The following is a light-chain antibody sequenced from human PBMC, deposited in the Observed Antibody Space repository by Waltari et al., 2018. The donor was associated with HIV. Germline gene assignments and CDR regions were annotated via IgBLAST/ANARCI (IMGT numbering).Light chain of an antibody. CDR2: WAS. J-gene: IGKJ1*01. V-gene: IGKV4-1*01. CDR3: HQYFSAPWT. CDR1: QSLLYSANNKNY. Sequence: DIVMTLSPDSMAVSLGERAPINCKSSQSLLYSANNKNYLAWSQQKPGQPPKLLIYWASTRESGVPDRFSGSGSGTDFTLTISSLQADDVAVYYCHQYFSAPWTFGQGTKVEIK.